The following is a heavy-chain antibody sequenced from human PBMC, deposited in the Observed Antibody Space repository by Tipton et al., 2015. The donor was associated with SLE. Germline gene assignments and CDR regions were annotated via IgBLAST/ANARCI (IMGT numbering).Heavy chain of an antibody. V-gene: IGHV3-66*01. J-gene: IGHJ6*02. CDR1: GFTVSTNY. D-gene: IGHD3-3*01. Sequence: GSLRLSCAASGFTVSTNYMSWVRQAPGKGLEWVSVIYSGGSTYYADSVKGRFTISRDNSKNTLYLQMNSLRAADTAVYYCATLRFLGWGMDAWGQGTTVTVSS. CDR2: IYSGGST. CDR3: ATLRFLGWGMDA.